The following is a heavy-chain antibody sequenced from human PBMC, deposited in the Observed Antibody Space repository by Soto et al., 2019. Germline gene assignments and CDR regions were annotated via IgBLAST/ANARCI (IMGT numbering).Heavy chain of an antibody. Sequence: PSETLSLTCAVYGGSFSGYYWSWIRQPPGKVLEWIGEINHSGSTNYNPSLKSRVTISVDTSKNQFSLKLSSVTAADPAVYYCERSANSDYVMDVWGQGTTVTVSS. J-gene: IGHJ6*02. CDR3: ERSANSDYVMDV. V-gene: IGHV4-34*01. D-gene: IGHD1-7*01. CDR2: INHSGST. CDR1: GGSFSGYY.